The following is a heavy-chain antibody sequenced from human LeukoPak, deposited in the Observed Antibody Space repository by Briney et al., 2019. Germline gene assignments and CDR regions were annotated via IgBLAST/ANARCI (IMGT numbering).Heavy chain of an antibody. V-gene: IGHV4-38-2*02. CDR1: GYSISSGYY. J-gene: IGHJ4*02. CDR2: IYHSGST. D-gene: IGHD3-16*02. Sequence: PSETLSLTCTVSGYSISSGYYWGWIRQPPGKGLEWIGSIYHSGSTYYNPSLKSRVTISVDTSKNQFSLKLSSVTAADTAVYYCARGYDYVWGSYRYTDSCAFDYWGQGTLVTVSS. CDR3: ARGYDYVWGSYRYTDSCAFDY.